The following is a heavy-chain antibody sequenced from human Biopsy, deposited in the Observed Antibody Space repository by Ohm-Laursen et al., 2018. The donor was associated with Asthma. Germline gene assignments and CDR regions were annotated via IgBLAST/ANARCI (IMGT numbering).Heavy chain of an antibody. D-gene: IGHD1-26*01. CDR3: ARDAWELQKPYAYYFDY. V-gene: IGHV3-30-3*01. CDR1: GFTFSSYA. Sequence: SLRLSCAASGFTFSSYAMHWVRQAPGKGLEWVAVISYDGSNKYYADSVKGRFTISRDNSKNTLYLQMNSLRAEDTAVYYCARDAWELQKPYAYYFDYWGQGTLVTVSS. J-gene: IGHJ4*02. CDR2: ISYDGSNK.